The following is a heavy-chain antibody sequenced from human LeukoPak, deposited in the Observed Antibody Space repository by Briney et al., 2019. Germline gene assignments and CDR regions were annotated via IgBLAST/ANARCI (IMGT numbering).Heavy chain of an antibody. Sequence: ASVTVSFTASGYTFTGYYMHWVRQAPGQGLEWMGRINPNSGGTNYAQKFQGRVTMTRDTSISTAYMELSRLRSDDTAVYYCARVGSGWYGVPFDYWGQGTLVTVSS. CDR2: INPNSGGT. CDR1: GYTFTGYY. J-gene: IGHJ4*02. D-gene: IGHD6-19*01. CDR3: ARVGSGWYGVPFDY. V-gene: IGHV1-2*06.